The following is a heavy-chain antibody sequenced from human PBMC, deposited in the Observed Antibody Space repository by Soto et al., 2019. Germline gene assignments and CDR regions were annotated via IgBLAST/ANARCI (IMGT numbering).Heavy chain of an antibody. Sequence: GGSLRLSCAASGFSFSSSWMNWVRQAPGKGLEWVADIKEDGSEKYYVDSLKGRFTISRDNAKNSLYLQMNSLRAEDTAVYYCARGDYYDRRFDSWGQGTLVTVS. CDR1: GFSFSSSW. V-gene: IGHV3-7*03. D-gene: IGHD3-22*01. J-gene: IGHJ4*02. CDR2: IKEDGSEK. CDR3: ARGDYYDRRFDS.